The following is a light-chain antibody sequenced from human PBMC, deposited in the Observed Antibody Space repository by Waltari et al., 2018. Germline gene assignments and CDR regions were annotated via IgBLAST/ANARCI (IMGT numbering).Light chain of an antibody. CDR2: KDR. CDR3: QSADNNFADHVA. V-gene: IGLV3-25*03. CDR1: AFPRLY. J-gene: IGLJ2*01. Sequence: SYDLTQPPSVSVYPGQTARITCSGDAFPRLYAYWYQQKPGQASVLLIYKDRERHSGIPERFFCSRSGTTGTLTISGVQAEDEADYYCQSADNNFADHVAFGGGTQLTVL.